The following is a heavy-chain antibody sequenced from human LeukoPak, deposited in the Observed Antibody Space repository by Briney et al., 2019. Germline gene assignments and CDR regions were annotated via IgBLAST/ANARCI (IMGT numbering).Heavy chain of an antibody. CDR2: IIPIFGTA. V-gene: IGHV1-69*13. CDR3: ARYSNSQSPFDY. D-gene: IGHD4-11*01. Sequence: SVKVSCKASGGTFSSYAISWVRQAPGQGLEWTGGIIPIFGTANYAQKFQGRVTITADESTSTAYMELSRLRSDDTAVYYCARYSNSQSPFDYWGQGTLVTVSS. J-gene: IGHJ4*02. CDR1: GGTFSSYA.